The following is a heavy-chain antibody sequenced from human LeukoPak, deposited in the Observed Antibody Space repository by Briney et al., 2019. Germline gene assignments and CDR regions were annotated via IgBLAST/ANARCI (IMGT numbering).Heavy chain of an antibody. CDR2: ISSSSSTI. V-gene: IGHV3-48*02. D-gene: IGHD1-26*01. CDR3: TPHRDGSYPFDY. CDR1: GFTFSSYS. J-gene: IGHJ4*02. Sequence: PGGSLRLSCAASGFTFSSYSMNWVRQAPGRGLEWVSYISSSSSTIYYADSVKGRFTISRDSAENSLYLQMNTLRDEDTAVYYCTPHRDGSYPFDYWGQGTLVTVSS.